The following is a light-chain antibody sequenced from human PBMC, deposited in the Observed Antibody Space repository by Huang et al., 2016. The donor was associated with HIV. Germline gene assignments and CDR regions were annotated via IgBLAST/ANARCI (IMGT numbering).Light chain of an antibody. Sequence: DIVMTQSPLSLPVTPGEPASISCRSGQSLLHSNGYNYLDWYLQKPGQSPQLLIYLTSRRASGVPDGFSGSGSGTDFILKISGVEAEDVGIYYCMQALQTPYTFGQGTKLEIK. CDR3: MQALQTPYT. CDR1: QSLLHSNGYNY. CDR2: LTS. J-gene: IGKJ2*01. V-gene: IGKV2-28*01.